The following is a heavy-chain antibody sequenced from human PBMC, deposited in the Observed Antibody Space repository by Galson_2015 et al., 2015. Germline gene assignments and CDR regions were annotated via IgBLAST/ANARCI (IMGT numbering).Heavy chain of an antibody. V-gene: IGHV1-69*10. CDR2: IIPIHGAA. CDR1: GGTFSSYA. D-gene: IGHD3-10*01. CDR3: ARSESSGLRRHVEGSRAHYYYYLDV. Sequence: SVKVSCKASGGTFSSYAVSWVRQAPGQGLEWMGGIIPIHGAAHYAQKFQGRVTLTADKSTNTAYMELSSLRSADTAVYFCARSESSGLRRHVEGSRAHYYYYLDVWGKGTTVTVSS. J-gene: IGHJ6*03.